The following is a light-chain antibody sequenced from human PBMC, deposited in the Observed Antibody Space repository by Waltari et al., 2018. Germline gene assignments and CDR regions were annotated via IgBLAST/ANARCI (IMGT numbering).Light chain of an antibody. CDR2: GAS. V-gene: IGKV3-15*01. CDR1: QSVSSN. CDR3: QQYGSWT. Sequence: EIVMTQSPATLSVSPVQRATLSCRASQSVSSNLAWYQQKPGQAPRLLIYGASTRATGIPDRFSGSGSGTDFTLTISRLEPEDFAVYYCQQYGSWTFGQGTKVEIK. J-gene: IGKJ1*01.